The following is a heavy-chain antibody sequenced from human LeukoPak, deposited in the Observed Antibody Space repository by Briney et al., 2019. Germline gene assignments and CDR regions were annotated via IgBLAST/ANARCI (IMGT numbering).Heavy chain of an antibody. Sequence: ASVKVSCRASGYTFTSYDINWVRQATGQGLEWMGWMNPNSGNTAYAQKFQGRVTMTRNTSISTAYMELSSLRSEDTAVYYCARLIAAAGTYYYYYYIDVWGKGTTVTISS. CDR1: GYTFTSYD. CDR3: ARLIAAAGTYYYYYYIDV. D-gene: IGHD6-13*01. CDR2: MNPNSGNT. V-gene: IGHV1-8*01. J-gene: IGHJ6*03.